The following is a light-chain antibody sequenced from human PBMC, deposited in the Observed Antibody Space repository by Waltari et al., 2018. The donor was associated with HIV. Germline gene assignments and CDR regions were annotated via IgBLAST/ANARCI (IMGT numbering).Light chain of an antibody. Sequence: QSTLTQPPSASGSPGPSVTISSTGTSSDLGGYNYVSWYQQHPGKAPKLIMTEVTKRPSGVPDRFSGSKSGNTASLTVSGLQADDEALYYCSSFAPTNKFYVLFGGGTTLTVL. CDR2: EVT. CDR3: SSFAPTNKFYVL. V-gene: IGLV2-8*01. CDR1: SSDLGGYNY. J-gene: IGLJ2*01.